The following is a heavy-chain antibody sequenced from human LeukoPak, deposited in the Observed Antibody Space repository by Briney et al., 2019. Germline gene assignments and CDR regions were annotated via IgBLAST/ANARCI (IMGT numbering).Heavy chain of an antibody. J-gene: IGHJ5*02. D-gene: IGHD2-21*02. Sequence: AGGSLRLSCAASGFTFSSYWMHWVRQAPGKGLVWVSRINSDGSSTSYADSVKGRFTISRDNAKNTLYLQMNSLRAEDTAVYYCARDRLYCGGDCLDPWGQGTLVTVYS. CDR3: ARDRLYCGGDCLDP. CDR1: GFTFSSYW. V-gene: IGHV3-74*01. CDR2: INSDGSST.